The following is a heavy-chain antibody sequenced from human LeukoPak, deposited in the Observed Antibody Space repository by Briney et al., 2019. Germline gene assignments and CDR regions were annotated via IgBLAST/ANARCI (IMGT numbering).Heavy chain of an antibody. CDR1: GGSISTYY. J-gene: IGHJ6*02. D-gene: IGHD5-12*01. V-gene: IGHV4-59*01. Sequence: SETLSLTCTVSGGSISTYYWSWIRQPPGNGLEWIGYIYYSGSTNYNASLKSRVTISADTSKNQFSLKLSSVTAADTAVYYCARGGTIRNGMDVWGQGTTVTVSS. CDR2: IYYSGST. CDR3: ARGGTIRNGMDV.